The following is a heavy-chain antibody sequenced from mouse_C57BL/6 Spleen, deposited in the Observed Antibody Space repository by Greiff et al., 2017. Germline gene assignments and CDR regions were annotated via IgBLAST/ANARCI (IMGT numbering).Heavy chain of an antibody. D-gene: IGHD1-1*01. J-gene: IGHJ1*03. Sequence: QVQLQQPGAELVKPGASVKLSCKASGYTFTSYWMQWVKQRPGQGLEWIGEIDPSDSYTNYNQKFKGKATLTVDTSSSTAYMQLSSLTSEDSAVYYCASGSSWDWYFDVWGTGTTVTVSS. CDR1: GYTFTSYW. V-gene: IGHV1-50*01. CDR2: IDPSDSYT. CDR3: ASGSSWDWYFDV.